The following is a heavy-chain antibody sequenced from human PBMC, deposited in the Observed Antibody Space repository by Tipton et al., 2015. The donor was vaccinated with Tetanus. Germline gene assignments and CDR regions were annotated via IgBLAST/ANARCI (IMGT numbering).Heavy chain of an antibody. J-gene: IGHJ4*02. Sequence: TLSLTCTVSGGSVSSGSYYWSWIRQRPGKGLEWIGYIDYSGSTNYNPSLKSRLIISADTSKNQFSLRLSSVTAADTAVYYCASYNIPYYFDYWGRGTLVTVSS. D-gene: IGHD2-2*02. CDR3: ASYNIPYYFDY. CDR1: GGSVSSGSYY. V-gene: IGHV4-61*01. CDR2: IDYSGST.